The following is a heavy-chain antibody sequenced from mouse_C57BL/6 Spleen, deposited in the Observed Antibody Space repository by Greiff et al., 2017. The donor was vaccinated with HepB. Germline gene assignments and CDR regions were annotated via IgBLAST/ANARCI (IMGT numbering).Heavy chain of an antibody. J-gene: IGHJ3*01. D-gene: IGHD2-4*01. Sequence: DVKLQESGGGLVKPGGSLKLSCAASGFTFSSYAMSWVRQTPEKRLEWVATISDGGSYTYYPDNVKGRFTISRDNAKNNLYLQMSHLKSEDTAMYYCASYDYDGGWFAYWGQGTLVTVSA. CDR3: ASYDYDGGWFAY. CDR1: GFTFSSYA. V-gene: IGHV5-4*03. CDR2: ISDGGSYT.